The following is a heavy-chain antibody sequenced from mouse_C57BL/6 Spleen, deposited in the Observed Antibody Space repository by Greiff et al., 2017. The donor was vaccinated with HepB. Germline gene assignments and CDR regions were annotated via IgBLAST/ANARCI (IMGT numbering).Heavy chain of an antibody. V-gene: IGHV1-15*01. Sequence: VQLQQSGAELVRPGASVTLSCKASGYTFTDYEMLWVKQTPVHGLEWIGAIDPETGGTAYNQKFKGKAILTADKSSSTAYMELRSLTSEDSAVYYCTRSQIYYGNFYYFDYWGQGTTLTVSS. D-gene: IGHD2-1*01. CDR3: TRSQIYYGNFYYFDY. J-gene: IGHJ2*01. CDR1: GYTFTDYE. CDR2: IDPETGGT.